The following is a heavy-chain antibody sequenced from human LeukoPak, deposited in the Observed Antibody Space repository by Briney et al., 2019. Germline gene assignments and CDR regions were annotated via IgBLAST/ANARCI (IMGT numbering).Heavy chain of an antibody. CDR3: ARRGLGYCSSTSCYHFDY. V-gene: IGHV4-4*02. CDR1: GGSISSSNW. D-gene: IGHD2-2*01. J-gene: IGHJ4*02. Sequence: SGTLSLTCAVSGGSISSSNWWSWVRQPPGKGLEWIGEIYHSGSTNYNPSLKSRVTISVDKSKNQFSLKLSSVTAADTAVYYCARRGLGYCSSTSCYHFDYWGQGTLVTVSS. CDR2: IYHSGST.